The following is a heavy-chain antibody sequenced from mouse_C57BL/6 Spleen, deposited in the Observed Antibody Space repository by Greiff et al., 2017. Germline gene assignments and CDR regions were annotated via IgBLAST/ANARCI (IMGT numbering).Heavy chain of an antibody. V-gene: IGHV1-4*01. CDR1: GYTFTSYT. D-gene: IGHD1-1*01. Sequence: QVQLQQSGAELARPGASVKMSCKASGYTFTSYTMHWVKQRPGQGLEWIGYINPSSGYTKYNQKFKDKATLTADKSSSTAYMQLSSLTSEDSAVYYCARSGITTVGNAMDYWGQGTSVTVSS. J-gene: IGHJ4*01. CDR3: ARSGITTVGNAMDY. CDR2: INPSSGYT.